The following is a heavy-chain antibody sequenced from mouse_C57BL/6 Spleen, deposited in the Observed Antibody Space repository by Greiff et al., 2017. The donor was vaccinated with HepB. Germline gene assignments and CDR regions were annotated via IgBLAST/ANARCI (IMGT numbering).Heavy chain of an antibody. CDR1: GYTFTSYW. CDR2: LDPSDSYN. Sequence: QVQLQQPGAELVMPGASVKLSCKASGYTFTSYWMHWVKQRPGQGLEWIGELDPSDSYNNYNQKFKGKSTLTVDKSSSTAYMQLSSLTSEDSAVYYGARYYYGSSFWYFDVWGTGTTVTVSS. V-gene: IGHV1-69*01. J-gene: IGHJ1*03. D-gene: IGHD1-1*01. CDR3: ARYYYGSSFWYFDV.